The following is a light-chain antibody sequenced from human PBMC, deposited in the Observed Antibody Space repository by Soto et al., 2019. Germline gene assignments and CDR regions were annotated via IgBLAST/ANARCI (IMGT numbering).Light chain of an antibody. J-gene: IGLJ2*01. CDR2: EVS. V-gene: IGLV2-8*01. CDR3: SSYGGISNYVV. CDR1: SSDVGGYNF. Sequence: QSALTQPPSASGSPGQSVTISCSGTSSDVGGYNFVSWYQQHPGKAPKLMIYEVSKRPSGVTDRFSGSKSGNTASLTVSGLQDEDEADYYCSSYGGISNYVVFGGGTKLTVL.